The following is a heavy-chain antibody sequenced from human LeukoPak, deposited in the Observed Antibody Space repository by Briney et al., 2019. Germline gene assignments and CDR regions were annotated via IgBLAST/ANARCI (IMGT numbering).Heavy chain of an antibody. CDR3: ARDSSGQGLPFDY. Sequence: GSLRLSCAASGFTFSSYWMSWVRQAPGKGLEWVANIKQDGSEKYYVDSAKGRFTISRDNAKNSLYLQMNSLRAEDTAVYYCARDSSGQGLPFDYWGQGTLVTVSS. D-gene: IGHD3-3*01. CDR2: IKQDGSEK. CDR1: GFTFSSYW. V-gene: IGHV3-7*03. J-gene: IGHJ4*02.